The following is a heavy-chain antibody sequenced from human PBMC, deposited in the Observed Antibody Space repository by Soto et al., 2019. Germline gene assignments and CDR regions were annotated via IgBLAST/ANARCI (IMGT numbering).Heavy chain of an antibody. V-gene: IGHV1-18*01. Sequence: QVHLVQSGAEVKKPGASVKVSCKGSGYAFTTYGSTWVRQAPGQGLERMGWISAHNGNTNYAHKLQGRVTVTRDTSTSTAYMELRSLRSDDTAVYYCARGRYGDYWGQGALVTVSS. CDR3: ARGRYGDY. J-gene: IGHJ4*02. D-gene: IGHD1-1*01. CDR1: GYAFTTYG. CDR2: ISAHNGNT.